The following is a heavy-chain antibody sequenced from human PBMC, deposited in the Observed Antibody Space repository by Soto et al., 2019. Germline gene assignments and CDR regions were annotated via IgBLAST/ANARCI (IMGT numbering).Heavy chain of an antibody. Sequence: ASVKVSCKASGYTFISYYMHWVRQAPGQGLEWMGIINPSGGSTSYAQKFQGRVTMTRDTSTSTVYMELSSLRSEDTAVYYCARIASSSSDYYYYGMDVWGKGTTVTVSS. CDR1: GYTFISYY. CDR3: ARIASSSSDYYYYGMDV. J-gene: IGHJ6*04. D-gene: IGHD6-6*01. CDR2: INPSGGST. V-gene: IGHV1-46*01.